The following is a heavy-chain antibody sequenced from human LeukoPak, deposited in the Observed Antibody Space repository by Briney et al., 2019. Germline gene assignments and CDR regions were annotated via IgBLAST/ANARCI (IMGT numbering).Heavy chain of an antibody. J-gene: IGHJ4*02. D-gene: IGHD2-21*01. V-gene: IGHV3-23*01. CDR3: AKDFRIGYSAHFDY. CDR2: IYENGGTT. CDR1: GFTFRRDA. Sequence: QPGGSLRLSCVGSGFTFRRDAMRWVRQAPERGLEFVSGIYENGGTTYYADSVKGRFSISRDNSKNTLYLQMDSLRGEDTAVYYCAKDFRIGYSAHFDYWGQGALVTVSS.